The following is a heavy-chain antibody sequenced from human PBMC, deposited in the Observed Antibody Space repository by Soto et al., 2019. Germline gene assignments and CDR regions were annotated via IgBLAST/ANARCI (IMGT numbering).Heavy chain of an antibody. Sequence: EVQLVESGGGLVRPGGSLRLSCAASGFIFSHAWMSWVRQAPGKGLEWVGHIKSRTDGGTTDYAAPVKGRFTLSRDDSKNTLYLQMNSLKNEDTAVYYCKTGGDWGQGGLVTVSS. CDR2: IKSRTDGGTT. V-gene: IGHV3-15*01. J-gene: IGHJ4*02. CDR3: KTGGD. CDR1: GFIFSHAW. D-gene: IGHD2-8*02.